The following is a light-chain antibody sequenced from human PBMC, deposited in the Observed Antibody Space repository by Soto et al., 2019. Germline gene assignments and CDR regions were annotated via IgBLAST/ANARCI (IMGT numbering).Light chain of an antibody. CDR3: SSYTSSSTRV. V-gene: IGLV2-14*01. CDR1: SSDVGGYNY. Sequence: QSALTQPASVSGSPGQSITISCTGTSSDVGGYNYVSWYQQHPGKAPKLMIYEVSNRPSGVSNRFSGSKSGNTAFLTISGLQAEDEADYYCSSYTSSSTRVFGGGTKPPS. J-gene: IGLJ3*02. CDR2: EVS.